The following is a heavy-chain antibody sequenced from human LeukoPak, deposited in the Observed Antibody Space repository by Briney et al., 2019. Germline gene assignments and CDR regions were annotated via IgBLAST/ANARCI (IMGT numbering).Heavy chain of an antibody. CDR3: AKDYYYDPVDAFDI. J-gene: IGHJ3*02. V-gene: IGHV3-21*04. CDR1: GFTFSSYS. CDR2: ISSSSSYI. D-gene: IGHD3-22*01. Sequence: GGSLRLSCAASGFTFSSYSMNWVRQAPGKGLEWVSSISSSSSYIYYADSVKGRFTISRDNSKNTLYLQMNSLRAEDTAVYYCAKDYYYDPVDAFDIWGQGTMVTVSS.